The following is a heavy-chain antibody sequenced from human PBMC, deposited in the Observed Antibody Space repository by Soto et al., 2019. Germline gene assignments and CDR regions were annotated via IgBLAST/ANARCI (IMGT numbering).Heavy chain of an antibody. Sequence: GGSLRLSCTASGFTFGDYAMSWFRQAPGKGLEWVGFIRSKAYGGKTEYAASVKGRFTISRDDSKSIAYLQMNSLKTEDTAVYYCTRDMVRGVNKNDYWGQGTLVTVSS. CDR1: GFTFGDYA. J-gene: IGHJ4*02. CDR3: TRDMVRGVNKNDY. V-gene: IGHV3-49*03. CDR2: IRSKAYGGKT. D-gene: IGHD3-10*01.